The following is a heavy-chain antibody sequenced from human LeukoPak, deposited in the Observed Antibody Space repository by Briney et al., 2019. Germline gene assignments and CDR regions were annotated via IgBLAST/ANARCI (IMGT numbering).Heavy chain of an antibody. CDR3: ARVPDIVATIGWFDP. D-gene: IGHD5-12*01. CDR1: GGSLSGYY. Sequence: SETLSLTCAVYGGSLSGYYWTWIRQPPGKGLEWIGEINHSGSTNYNPSLKSRVTISVDTSKNQFSLKLSSVTAADTAVYYCARVPDIVATIGWFDPWGQGTLVTVSS. CDR2: INHSGST. V-gene: IGHV4-34*01. J-gene: IGHJ5*02.